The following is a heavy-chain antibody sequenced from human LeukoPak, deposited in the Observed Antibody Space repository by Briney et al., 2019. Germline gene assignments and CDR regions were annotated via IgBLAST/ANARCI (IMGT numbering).Heavy chain of an antibody. CDR3: ARDLWFGELLRFDWFDP. D-gene: IGHD3-10*01. J-gene: IGHJ5*02. V-gene: IGHV3-21*01. Sequence: PGGSLRLSCAASGFTFSSYSMNWVRQAPGKGLEWVSSISSRSSYIYYADSVKGRFTISRDNAKNSLYLQMNSLRAEDTAVYYCARDLWFGELLRFDWFDPWGQGTLVTVSS. CDR1: GFTFSSYS. CDR2: ISSRSSYI.